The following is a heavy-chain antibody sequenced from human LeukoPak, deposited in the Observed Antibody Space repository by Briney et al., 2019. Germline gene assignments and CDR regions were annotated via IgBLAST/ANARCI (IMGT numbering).Heavy chain of an antibody. V-gene: IGHV3-30-3*01. CDR3: AGPGGDRSFDF. CDR2: ISSDRNNK. Sequence: PGGSLRLSCEASGFTFSSNNIHWVRQAPGKGLEWVAAISSDRNNKWYAVAVKGRFTISKDNSKNTVYLQMNSLRVEDTALYYCAGPGGDRSFDFWGQGSLVTVSS. D-gene: IGHD2-21*02. J-gene: IGHJ5*01. CDR1: GFTFSSNN.